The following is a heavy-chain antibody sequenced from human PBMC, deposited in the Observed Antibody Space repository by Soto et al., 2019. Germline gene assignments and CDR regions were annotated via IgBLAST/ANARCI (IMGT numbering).Heavy chain of an antibody. D-gene: IGHD6-13*01. J-gene: IGHJ5*02. CDR1: GFSLSTSGVG. Sequence: SGPTLVNPTQTLTLTCTFSGFSLSTSGVGVGRIRQPPRKALEWLALIYWDDDKRDSPSLKSRLTITKDTSKNQVVLTMTNMDPVDTATYYCAHSYSSSWQSLNWFDPWGQGTLVTVSS. CDR2: IYWDDDK. CDR3: AHSYSSSWQSLNWFDP. V-gene: IGHV2-5*02.